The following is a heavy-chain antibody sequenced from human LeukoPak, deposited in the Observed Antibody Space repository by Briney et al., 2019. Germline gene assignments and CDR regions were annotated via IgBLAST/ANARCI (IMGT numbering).Heavy chain of an antibody. CDR3: ARAGIGYSSSWYSA. CDR1: GFTFTSYA. D-gene: IGHD6-13*01. V-gene: IGHV1-3*01. CDR2: INAGNGNT. J-gene: IGHJ4*02. Sequence: GGSLRLSCAASGFTFTSYAMHWVRQAPGQRLEWMGWINAGNGNTKYSQKFQGRVTITRDTSASTAYMELSSLRSEDTAVYYCARAGIGYSSSWYSAWGQGTLVTVSS.